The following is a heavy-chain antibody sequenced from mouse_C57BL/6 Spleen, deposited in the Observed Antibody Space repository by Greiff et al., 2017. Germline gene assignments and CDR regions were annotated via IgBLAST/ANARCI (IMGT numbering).Heavy chain of an antibody. D-gene: IGHD3-1*01. Sequence: EVKLQQSGPELVKPGASVKISCKASGYTFTDYYMNWVKQSHGKSLEWIGDINPNNGGTSYNQKFKGKATLTVDKSSSTAYMELRSLTSEDSAVYYCARGGTHDYWGQGTTLTVSS. CDR1: GYTFTDYY. CDR3: ARGGTHDY. J-gene: IGHJ2*01. V-gene: IGHV1-26*01. CDR2: INPNNGGT.